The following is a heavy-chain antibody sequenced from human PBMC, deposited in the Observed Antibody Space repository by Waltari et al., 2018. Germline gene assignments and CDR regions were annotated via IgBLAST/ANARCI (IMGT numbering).Heavy chain of an antibody. J-gene: IGHJ3*02. CDR3: ARLAPNIVVVTAYAFDI. D-gene: IGHD2-21*02. V-gene: IGHV4-34*01. CDR1: GGSFSGYS. Sequence: QVQLQQWGAGLLKPSETLSLTCAVYGGSFSGYSWSWIRQPPGKGLEWIGEINHSGSTNYNPSLKSRVTISVDTSKNQFSLKLSSVTAADTAVYYCARLAPNIVVVTAYAFDIWGQGTMVTVSS. CDR2: INHSGST.